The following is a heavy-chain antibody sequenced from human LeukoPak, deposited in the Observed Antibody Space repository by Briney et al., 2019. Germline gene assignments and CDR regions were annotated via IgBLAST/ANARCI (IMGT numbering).Heavy chain of an antibody. D-gene: IGHD4-17*01. V-gene: IGHV4-34*01. CDR3: ARSAHYGGNSYYFDY. CDR1: GGSFSGYY. CDR2: INHSGST. J-gene: IGHJ4*02. Sequence: SETLSLTCAVYGGSFSGYYWSWIRQPLGKGLEWIGEINHSGSTNYNPSLKSRVTISVDTSKNQFSLKLSSVTAADTAVYYCARSAHYGGNSYYFDYWGQGTLVTVSS.